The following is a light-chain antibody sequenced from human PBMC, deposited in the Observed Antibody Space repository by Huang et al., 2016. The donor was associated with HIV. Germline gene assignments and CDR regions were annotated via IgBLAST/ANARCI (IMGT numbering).Light chain of an antibody. Sequence: DIQMTQSPSTLSASVGDRITITCRASQTINRRLAWYQKKTGKAPKVLIFDASSLESGFPPRFSGSGSGTEFTLTISNLQPDNFATYYCQQYESYPYTFGQGTKLQIK. CDR1: QTINRR. CDR3: QQYESYPYT. V-gene: IGKV1-5*01. J-gene: IGKJ2*01. CDR2: DAS.